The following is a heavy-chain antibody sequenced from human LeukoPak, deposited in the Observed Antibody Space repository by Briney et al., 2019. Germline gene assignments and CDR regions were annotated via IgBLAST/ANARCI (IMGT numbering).Heavy chain of an antibody. J-gene: IGHJ3*02. CDR2: IRPIGDTT. CDR1: GYTFSNYY. Sequence: ASVKVSCKACGYTFSNYYMHWVRQAPGLGLEWMGIIRPIGDTTTYAQKFQGRDTMTRDMSTSTVYMELSSLRSDDTAVYYCARDIPYCGGGCHDAFDIWGQGTMVTVSS. V-gene: IGHV1-46*01. CDR3: ARDIPYCGGGCHDAFDI. D-gene: IGHD2-21*02.